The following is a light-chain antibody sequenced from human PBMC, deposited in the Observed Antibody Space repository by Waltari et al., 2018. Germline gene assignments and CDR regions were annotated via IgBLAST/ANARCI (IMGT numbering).Light chain of an antibody. CDR3: VLYMGSGASV. CDR2: NTN. CDR1: YCSVSPRYY. Sequence: QTVVTQEPACSVSPGGTVTLTCPLSYCSVSPRYYSSWYQQTPGQAPRTLIYNTNTRSSGVPDRFSGSILGNKAALTITGAQAEDESDYYCVLYMGSGASVFGGGTKLTVL. J-gene: IGLJ3*02. V-gene: IGLV8-61*01.